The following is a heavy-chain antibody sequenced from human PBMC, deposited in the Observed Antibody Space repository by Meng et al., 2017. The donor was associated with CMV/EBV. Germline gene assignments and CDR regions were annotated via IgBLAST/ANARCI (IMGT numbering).Heavy chain of an antibody. D-gene: IGHD3-22*01. CDR3: ARDRRGARYDSSDSRLTPRLLFEFGY. CDR1: GYTFTSYG. CDR2: ISAYNGNT. V-gene: IGHV1-18*01. J-gene: IGHJ4*02. Sequence: ASVKVSCKASGYTFTSYGISWVRQAPGQGLEWMGWISAYNGNTNYARKLQGRVTMTTDTSTSTAYMELRSLRSDDTAVYYCARDRRGARYDSSDSRLTPRLLFEFGYWGQGTLVTVSS.